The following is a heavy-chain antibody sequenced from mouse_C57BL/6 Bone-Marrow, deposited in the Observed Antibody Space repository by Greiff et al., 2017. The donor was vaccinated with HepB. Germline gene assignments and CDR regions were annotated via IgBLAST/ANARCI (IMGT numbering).Heavy chain of an antibody. CDR3: VRQPTIVTSFFY. D-gene: IGHD2-5*01. J-gene: IGHJ2*01. CDR2: IRSKSNNYAT. V-gene: IGHV10-1*01. CDR1: GFSFNTYA. Sequence: EVQLVESGGGLVQPKGSLKLSCAASGFSFNTYAMNWVRQAPGKGLEWVARIRSKSNNYATYYADSVKDRFTISRDDSESMLYLQMNNLKTEDTAMYYCVRQPTIVTSFFYWGQGTTLTVSS.